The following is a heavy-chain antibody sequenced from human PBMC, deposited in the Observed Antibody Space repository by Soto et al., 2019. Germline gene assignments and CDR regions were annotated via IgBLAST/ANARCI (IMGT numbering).Heavy chain of an antibody. CDR1: GYTFTTYV. Sequence: GASVKVSCKASGYTFTTYVMHWVRQAPGQRLEWMGWLNAGNDNTEYSQKLRGRVTITRDTSASTVYMELSSLSSEDTAVYYCARVGQNYYGMDVWGQGTTVTVSS. J-gene: IGHJ6*02. CDR2: LNAGNDNT. V-gene: IGHV1-3*01. D-gene: IGHD3-3*01. CDR3: ARVGQNYYGMDV.